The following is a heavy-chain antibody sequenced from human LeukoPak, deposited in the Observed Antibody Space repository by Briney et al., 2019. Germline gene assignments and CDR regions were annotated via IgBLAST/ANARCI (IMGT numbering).Heavy chain of an antibody. CDR3: AREGGWYYFDY. CDR1: GYTFTSYY. D-gene: IGHD6-19*01. Sequence: ASVKVSCKASGYTFTSYYMHWVRQAPGQGLEWMGIINPSGGSTSYAQKFQGRVTMTRDTSASTVYMELSSLRSEDTAVYYCAREGGWYYFDYWGQGTLVTVSS. J-gene: IGHJ4*02. V-gene: IGHV1-46*01. CDR2: INPSGGST.